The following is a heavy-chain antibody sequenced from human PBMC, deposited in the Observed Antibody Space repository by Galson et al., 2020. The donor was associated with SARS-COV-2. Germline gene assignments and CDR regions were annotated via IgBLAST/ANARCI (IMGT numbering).Heavy chain of an antibody. D-gene: IGHD6-19*01. J-gene: IGHJ5*02. CDR1: GDRVSSNT. CDR3: VRGGWSSRGWYGWASNWFAP. V-gene: IGHV6-1*01. CDR2: TYYRSKWYN. Sequence: SQTLSLTCAISGDRVSSNTWNWVRQSPSTGLEWLGRTYYRSKWYNDYAVFVKSRITINPETSKNQFSLQLSSVTPEDTAIYYCVRGGWSSRGWYGWASNWFAPWCQGTLVTVAS.